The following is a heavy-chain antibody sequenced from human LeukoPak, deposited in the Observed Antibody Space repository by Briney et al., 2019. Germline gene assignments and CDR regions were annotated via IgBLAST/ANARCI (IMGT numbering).Heavy chain of an antibody. J-gene: IGHJ4*02. CDR2: IWYDGSNK. CDR3: ARDERGEVVIAIFDY. CDR1: GFTFSSYG. D-gene: IGHD2-21*01. Sequence: GRSLRLSCAASGFTFSSYGMRWVRQAPGKGLEWVAVIWYDGSNKYYADSVKGRFTISRDNSKNTLYLQMNSLRAEDTAVYYCARDERGEVVIAIFDYWGQGTLVTVSS. V-gene: IGHV3-33*01.